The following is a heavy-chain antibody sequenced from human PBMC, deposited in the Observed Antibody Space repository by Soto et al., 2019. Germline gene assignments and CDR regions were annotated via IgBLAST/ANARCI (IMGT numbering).Heavy chain of an antibody. Sequence: QVQLVQSGAEVKKPGASVKVSCKASGDTFTSYGINWVRQAPGQGHEWMGCISGYNGNTNYAQKFQGRVTMTTDTSTTTAYMQLRSLSSDATAVYYCARGQWERYGMDVWGEGTTVTVSS. D-gene: IGHD1-26*01. CDR1: GDTFTSYG. V-gene: IGHV1-18*01. J-gene: IGHJ6*04. CDR3: ARGQWERYGMDV. CDR2: ISGYNGNT.